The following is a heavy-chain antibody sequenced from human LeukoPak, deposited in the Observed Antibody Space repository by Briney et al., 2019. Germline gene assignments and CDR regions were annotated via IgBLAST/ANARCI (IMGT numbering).Heavy chain of an antibody. V-gene: IGHV1-8*01. CDR1: GYTFSSYD. Sequence: GTSVKVSCKASGYTFSSYDINWVRQATGQGLEWMGWMNPNSGNTGYAQRFQGRVTMTRNTSINTAYMELSSLRSEGTAVYYCARVSLSSGWERNWFRPGGQATL. D-gene: IGHD6-19*01. J-gene: IGHJ5*02. CDR3: ARVSLSSGWERNWFRP. CDR2: MNPNSGNT.